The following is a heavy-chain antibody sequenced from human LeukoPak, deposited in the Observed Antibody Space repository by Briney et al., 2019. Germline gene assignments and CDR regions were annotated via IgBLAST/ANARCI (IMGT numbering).Heavy chain of an antibody. Sequence: PSETLSLTCTVSGGSISSYYWSWIRQPPGKGLEWIGYIYYSGSTNYNPSLKSRVTISVDTSKNQFSLKLSSVTAADTAVYYCARGRYSGYQDAFDIWGQGTMVTVSS. V-gene: IGHV4-59*01. CDR3: ARGRYSGYQDAFDI. CDR1: GGSISSYY. J-gene: IGHJ3*02. CDR2: IYYSGST. D-gene: IGHD5-12*01.